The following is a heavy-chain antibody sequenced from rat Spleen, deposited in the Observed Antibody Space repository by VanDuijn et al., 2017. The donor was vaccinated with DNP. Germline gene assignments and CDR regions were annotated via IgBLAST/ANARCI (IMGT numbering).Heavy chain of an antibody. V-gene: IGHV5-31*01. Sequence: EVQLVESGGDLVQPGRSLKLSCVASGFTFSYYWMAWIRQVPGKGLEWIASITGGGGITYYPDSVKGRFTISRNNAENTLYLQMNSLRSEDTATYYCAKYYGYNSYFFDYWGQGVLVTVSS. CDR2: ITGGGGIT. J-gene: IGHJ2*01. D-gene: IGHD1-9*01. CDR3: AKYYGYNSYFFDY. CDR1: GFTFSYYW.